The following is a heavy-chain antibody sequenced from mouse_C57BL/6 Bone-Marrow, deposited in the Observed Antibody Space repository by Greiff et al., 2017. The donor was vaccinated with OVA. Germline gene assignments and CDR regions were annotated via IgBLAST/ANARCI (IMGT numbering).Heavy chain of an antibody. J-gene: IGHJ1*03. CDR2: IRSKSNNYAT. CDR1: GFSFNTYA. Sequence: EVKVVESGGGLVQPKGSLKLSCAASGFSFNTYAMNWVRQAPGKGLEWVARIRSKSNNYATYYADSVKDRFTISRDDSESMLYLQMNNLKTEDTAMYYCVRQGIPIRAVVARDWYFDVWGTGTTVTVSS. V-gene: IGHV10-1*01. D-gene: IGHD1-1*01. CDR3: VRQGIPIRAVVARDWYFDV.